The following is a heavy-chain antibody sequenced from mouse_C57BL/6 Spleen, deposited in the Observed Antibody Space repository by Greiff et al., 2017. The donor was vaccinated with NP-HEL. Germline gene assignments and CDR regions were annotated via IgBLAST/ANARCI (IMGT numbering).Heavy chain of an antibody. CDR2: IRSKSSNYAT. D-gene: IGHD2-3*01. V-gene: IGHV10-3*01. J-gene: IGHJ3*01. CDR3: VSPYDGYYLAWFAY. Sequence: EVMLVESGGGLVQPKGSLKLSCAASGFTFNTYAMHWVRQAPGKGLEWVARIRSKSSNYATYYADSVKDRFTISRDDSQSMLYLQMNNLKTEDTAMYYCVSPYDGYYLAWFAYWGQGTLVTVSA. CDR1: GFTFNTYA.